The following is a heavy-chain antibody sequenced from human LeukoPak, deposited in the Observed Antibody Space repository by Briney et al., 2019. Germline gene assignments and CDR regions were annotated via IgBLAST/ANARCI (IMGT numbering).Heavy chain of an antibody. D-gene: IGHD3-9*01. Sequence: GRSLRLSCAASGFTFNSYAMHWVRQAPGKGLEWVAVMSNDGNNKYYADSVKGRFTISRDNSKNTLYLQMNSLRAEDTAVYYCAKRIRGILTGYVDYWGQGTLVTVSS. CDR2: MSNDGNNK. CDR3: AKRIRGILTGYVDY. V-gene: IGHV3-30-3*02. J-gene: IGHJ4*02. CDR1: GFTFNSYA.